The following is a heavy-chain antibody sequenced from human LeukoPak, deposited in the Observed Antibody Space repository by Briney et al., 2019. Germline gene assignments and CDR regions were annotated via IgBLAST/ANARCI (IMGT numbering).Heavy chain of an antibody. CDR3: ARGRDGDYPAYYYYGMDV. CDR2: INDSGST. J-gene: IGHJ6*02. D-gene: IGHD4-17*01. CDR1: GGSFSGYY. Sequence: PSETLSLTCAVYGGSFSGYYWSWIRQPPGKGLEWIGEINDSGSTNYNPSLTSRVTISVDTSKNQFPLKLRSVTAADTAVYYCARGRDGDYPAYYYYGMDVWGQGTTVTVSS. V-gene: IGHV4-34*01.